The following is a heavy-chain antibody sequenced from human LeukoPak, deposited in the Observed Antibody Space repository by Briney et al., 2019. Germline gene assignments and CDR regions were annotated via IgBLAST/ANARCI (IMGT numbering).Heavy chain of an antibody. CDR3: AREIMVRGLNYYFDY. Sequence: SQTPSLTCTVSGGSISSGGHYWSWIRQHPGKGLEWIGYIYYSGSAYYNPSLKSRVTISVDTSKNQFSLKLSSVTAADTAVYYCAREIMVRGLNYYFDYWGQGTLVTVSS. CDR1: GGSISSGGHY. CDR2: IYYSGSA. D-gene: IGHD3-10*01. J-gene: IGHJ4*02. V-gene: IGHV4-31*03.